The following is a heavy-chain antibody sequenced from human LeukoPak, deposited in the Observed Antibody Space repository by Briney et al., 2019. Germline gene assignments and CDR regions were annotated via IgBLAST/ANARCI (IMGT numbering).Heavy chain of an antibody. V-gene: IGHV3-23*01. J-gene: IGHJ5*01. CDR2: ISGSGDRT. Sequence: GGSLRLSCAASGFTFSSSAMSWVRQAPGKGLEWVSTISGSGDRTYYADSVKGRFTISRDNSKNTLFLHMNSLRAEDTAVYYCAKKYSTGLDPWGQGTLVTVSS. CDR1: GFTFSSSA. D-gene: IGHD1-26*01. CDR3: AKKYSTGLDP.